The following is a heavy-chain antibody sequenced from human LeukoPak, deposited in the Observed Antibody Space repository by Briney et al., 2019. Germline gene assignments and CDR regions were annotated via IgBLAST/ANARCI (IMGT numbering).Heavy chain of an antibody. CDR3: ANLDCSSTCCSI. J-gene: IGHJ4*02. CDR2: ISSNGGST. D-gene: IGHD2-2*01. CDR1: GFTFSSYA. Sequence: GGSLRLSCAASGFTFSSYAMHWVRQAPGKGLEYVSAISSNGGSTYYANSVKGRFTISRDNSKNTLYLQMNSLRAEDTAVYYCANLDCSSTCCSIWGQGTLVTVSS. V-gene: IGHV3-64*01.